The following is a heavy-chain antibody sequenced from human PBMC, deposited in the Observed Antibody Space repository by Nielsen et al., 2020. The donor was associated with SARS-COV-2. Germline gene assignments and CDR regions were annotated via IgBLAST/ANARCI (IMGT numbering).Heavy chain of an antibody. CDR2: IYYSGST. Sequence: SETLSLTCTVSGGSISSGGYYWSWIRQHPGKGLEWIGYIYYSGSTYYNPSLKSRVTISVDTSKNQFSLKLSSVTAADTAVYYCARDIRLPSAAAQTYYYYGMDVWGQGTTVTVPS. V-gene: IGHV4-31*03. CDR1: GGSISSGGYY. D-gene: IGHD6-13*01. CDR3: ARDIRLPSAAAQTYYYYGMDV. J-gene: IGHJ6*02.